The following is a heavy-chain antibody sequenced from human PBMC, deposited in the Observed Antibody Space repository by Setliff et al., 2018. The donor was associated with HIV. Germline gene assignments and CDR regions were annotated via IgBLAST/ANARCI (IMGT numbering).Heavy chain of an antibody. CDR1: GYSFTNLG. V-gene: IGHV1-18*01. Sequence: GASVKVSCKASGYSFTNLGLNWVRQAPGQGLEWMGWISVYNGHTNFAQKLQDRVTMTTDTSTSTACMELRSLRSDDTAVYYCARAYDVLTGYFDYWGQGTRVTVSS. CDR3: ARAYDVLTGYFDY. CDR2: ISVYNGHT. J-gene: IGHJ4*02. D-gene: IGHD3-9*01.